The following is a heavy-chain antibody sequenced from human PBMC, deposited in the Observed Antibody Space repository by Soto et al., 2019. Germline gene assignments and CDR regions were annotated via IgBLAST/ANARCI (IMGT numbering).Heavy chain of an antibody. J-gene: IGHJ4*02. D-gene: IGHD2-15*01. CDR2: MYYTGHT. V-gene: IGHV4-31*03. CDR3: AAAPKLYYFDF. Sequence: QVQLQESGPGLVKPSQTLSLTCTVSGGSISNSGSSWTWIRQHPGEGLEWIGSMYYTGHTYYNPSLTSRISISLDASKNQFSLTFNSVAAADTAVYWCAAAPKLYYFDFWGLGPLVTVSS. CDR1: GGSISNSGSS.